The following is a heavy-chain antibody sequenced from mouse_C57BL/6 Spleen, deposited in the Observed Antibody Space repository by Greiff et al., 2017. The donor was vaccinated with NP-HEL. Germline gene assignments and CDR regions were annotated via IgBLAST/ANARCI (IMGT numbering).Heavy chain of an antibody. J-gene: IGHJ4*01. CDR3: ARSPTTVVANYAMDY. Sequence: DVKLQESGPGLAKPSPTLSLTCSVTGYSITSDYWNWIRKFPGNKLEYMGYISYSGSTYYNPSLKSRISITRDTSKNQYYLQLNSVTTEDTATYYCARSPTTVVANYAMDYWGQGTSVTVSS. V-gene: IGHV3-8*01. CDR1: GYSITSDY. CDR2: ISYSGST. D-gene: IGHD1-1*01.